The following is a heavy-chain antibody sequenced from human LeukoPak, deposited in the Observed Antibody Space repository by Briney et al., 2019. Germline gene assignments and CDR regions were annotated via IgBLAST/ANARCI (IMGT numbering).Heavy chain of an antibody. J-gene: IGHJ6*02. CDR2: ISGSGGST. Sequence: PGGSLRLSCAASGFTFSSYAMSWVRQAPGKGLEWVSAISGSGGSTYYADSVKGRFTISRDNSKNTLYLQMNSLRAEDTAVYYCARADIVVVPAAIIRRTYYYGMDVWGQGTTVTVSS. D-gene: IGHD2-2*02. V-gene: IGHV3-23*01. CDR1: GFTFSSYA. CDR3: ARADIVVVPAAIIRRTYYYGMDV.